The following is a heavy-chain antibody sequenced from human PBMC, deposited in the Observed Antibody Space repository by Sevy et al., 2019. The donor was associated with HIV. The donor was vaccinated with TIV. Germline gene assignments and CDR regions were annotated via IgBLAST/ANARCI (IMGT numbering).Heavy chain of an antibody. Sequence: GGSLRLSCAASGFTFSSYGMHWVRQAPGKGLECVAVIWYDGSNKYYADSVKGRFTISRDNSKNTLYLQMNSLRAEDTAVYYCARGMEDIVVVVAAPGGYYYGMDVWGQGTTVTVSS. CDR3: ARGMEDIVVVVAAPGGYYYGMDV. V-gene: IGHV3-33*01. CDR2: IWYDGSNK. CDR1: GFTFSSYG. J-gene: IGHJ6*02. D-gene: IGHD2-15*01.